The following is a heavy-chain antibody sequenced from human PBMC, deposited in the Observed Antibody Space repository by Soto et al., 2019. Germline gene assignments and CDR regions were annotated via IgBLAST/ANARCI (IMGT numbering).Heavy chain of an antibody. CDR3: AGAGLQGYTYYGMDV. J-gene: IGHJ6*02. V-gene: IGHV4-59*01. CDR1: GGSISSYY. CDR2: IYYSGYT. Sequence: QVQLQESGPGLVKPSETLSLTCTVSGGSISSYYWNWIRQPPGKGLEWIGYIYYSGYTKYNPSLMRRVTMSVDTSKNQFSLMLSSVAAADTAVYYCAGAGLQGYTYYGMDVWGQGTTVTVSS. D-gene: IGHD4-4*01.